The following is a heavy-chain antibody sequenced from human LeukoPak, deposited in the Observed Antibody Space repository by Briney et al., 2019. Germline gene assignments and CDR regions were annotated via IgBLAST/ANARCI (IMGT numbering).Heavy chain of an antibody. CDR2: IYYSGST. D-gene: IGHD3-10*01. V-gene: IGHV4-39*01. CDR1: GGSMSSSSYY. CDR3: ARHPTYYYGSGSSAYAFDT. J-gene: IGHJ3*02. Sequence: PSETLSLTCSVSGGSMSSSSYYWGWIRQPPGKGLEWIGSIYYSGSTYYNPSLKSRVTISVDTSKNQFSLKLSSVTAADTAVYYCARHPTYYYGSGSSAYAFDTWGQGTMVTVSS.